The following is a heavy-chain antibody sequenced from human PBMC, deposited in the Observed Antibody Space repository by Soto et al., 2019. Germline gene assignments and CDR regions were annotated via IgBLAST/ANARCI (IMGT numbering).Heavy chain of an antibody. CDR1: GYSFTSYW. Sequence: EVQLVQSGAEVKKPGESLRISCKGSGYSFTSYWITWVRQMPEKGLEWMGKIDPGDSYTSYSPSFQGHVTVSADRSISTAYLQWSSLKASDTAMYYCASSSRSRKAGDYYFDYRGQGTLVTVSS. CDR2: IDPGDSYT. D-gene: IGHD3-10*01. J-gene: IGHJ4*02. V-gene: IGHV5-10-1*01. CDR3: ASSSRSRKAGDYYFDY.